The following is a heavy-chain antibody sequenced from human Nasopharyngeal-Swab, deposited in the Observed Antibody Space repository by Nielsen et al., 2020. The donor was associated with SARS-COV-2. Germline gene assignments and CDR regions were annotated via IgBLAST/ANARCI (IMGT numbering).Heavy chain of an antibody. CDR1: GFTFSSYW. D-gene: IGHD3-22*01. J-gene: IGHJ4*02. CDR2: IKQDGSEK. Sequence: GESLKISCAASGFTFSSYWMSWVRQAPGKGLEWVANIKQDGSEKYYVDSVKGRFTISRDNAKNSLYLQMTSMRAEDTAVYYCARRWDYYDSSGYYYGLSPIDYWGQGTLVTVSS. V-gene: IGHV3-7*01. CDR3: ARRWDYYDSSGYYYGLSPIDY.